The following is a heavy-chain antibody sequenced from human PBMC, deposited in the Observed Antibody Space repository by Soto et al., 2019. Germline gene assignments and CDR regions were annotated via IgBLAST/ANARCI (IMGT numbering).Heavy chain of an antibody. Sequence: PSETLSLTCTVSGASISSEGYYWSWVRQHPGKGLEWIGFISYTGSISYNPSLKSRITLSVDTSKSQFSLKLRSVTAADTAVYHCARDNLYRRPPRFDYWGQGSLVTVSS. CDR1: GASISSEGYY. V-gene: IGHV4-31*03. D-gene: IGHD1-26*01. CDR2: ISYTGSI. J-gene: IGHJ4*02. CDR3: ARDNLYRRPPRFDY.